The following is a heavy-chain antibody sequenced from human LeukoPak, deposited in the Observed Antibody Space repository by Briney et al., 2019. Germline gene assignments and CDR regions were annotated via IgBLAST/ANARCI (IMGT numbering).Heavy chain of an antibody. CDR2: PIGSGGNT. CDR1: GFTFSSYA. D-gene: IGHD3-3*01. Sequence: GGSLRLSCAASGFTFSSYAMSWVRQAPGKGLGWVSAPIGSGGNTYYADSVKGRFTISRDNSKSTLFLQMNSLRAEDTAVYYCAKVRTYDFRSGERAFDIWGQGTMVTVSS. J-gene: IGHJ3*02. V-gene: IGHV3-23*01. CDR3: AKVRTYDFRSGERAFDI.